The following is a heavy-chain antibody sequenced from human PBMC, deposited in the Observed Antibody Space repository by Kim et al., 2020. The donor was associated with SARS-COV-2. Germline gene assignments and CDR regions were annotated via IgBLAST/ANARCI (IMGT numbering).Heavy chain of an antibody. Sequence: YNPSPKSRVTISGDTSKNQFSLRLSSVTAADTAVYYCAGGDSSSWYEVDYWGQGTLVTVSS. J-gene: IGHJ4*02. D-gene: IGHD6-13*01. CDR3: AGGDSSSWYEVDY. V-gene: IGHV4-59*09.